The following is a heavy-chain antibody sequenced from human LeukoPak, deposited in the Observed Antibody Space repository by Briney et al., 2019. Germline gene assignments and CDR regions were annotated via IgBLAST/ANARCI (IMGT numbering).Heavy chain of an antibody. CDR2: IYYSGST. V-gene: IGHV4-59*01. CDR1: GGSISSYY. D-gene: IGHD3-22*01. J-gene: IGHJ4*02. Sequence: PSETLSLTCTVSGGSISSYYWSWNRQPPGKGLEWIGYIYYSGSTNYNPSLKSRVTISVDTSKNQFSLKLSSVTAADTAVYYCARGYYYDSSGLIDYWGQGTLVTVSS. CDR3: ARGYYYDSSGLIDY.